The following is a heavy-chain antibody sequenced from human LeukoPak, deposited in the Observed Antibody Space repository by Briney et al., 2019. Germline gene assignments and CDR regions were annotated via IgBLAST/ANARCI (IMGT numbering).Heavy chain of an antibody. CDR3: ARELLERPSAYYFDY. D-gene: IGHD1-1*01. Sequence: ASVKVSCKATGYTFTGYYMHWVGQAPGQGLEGMGWINPNSGGTNYAQKFQGRVTMTRDTSISTAYMELSRLRSDDTAVYYCARELLERPSAYYFDYWGQGTLVTVSS. J-gene: IGHJ4*02. V-gene: IGHV1-2*02. CDR1: GYTFTGYY. CDR2: INPNSGGT.